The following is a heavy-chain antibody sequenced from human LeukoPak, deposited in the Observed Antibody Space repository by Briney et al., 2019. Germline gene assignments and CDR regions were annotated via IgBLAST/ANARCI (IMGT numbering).Heavy chain of an antibody. Sequence: GGSLRLSCAASGFIFTNYWMSWVRQAPGKGLECVAYINQDGSETKYLDSVKGRFTISRDNAKNSLYLHMKNLRADDTAVYFCARDPGEWEVPIDFWGQGTLVAVSS. CDR3: ARDPGEWEVPIDF. V-gene: IGHV3-7*01. CDR1: GFIFTNYW. D-gene: IGHD1-26*01. CDR2: INQDGSET. J-gene: IGHJ4*02.